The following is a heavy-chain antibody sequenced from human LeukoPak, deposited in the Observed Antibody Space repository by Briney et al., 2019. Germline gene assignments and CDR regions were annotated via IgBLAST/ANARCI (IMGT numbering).Heavy chain of an antibody. CDR3: ARELRYFDWPEYYYYMDV. D-gene: IGHD3-9*01. J-gene: IGHJ6*03. CDR2: ISAYNGNT. CDR1: GYTFTSYG. V-gene: IGHV1-18*01. Sequence: GASVKVSCKASGYTFTSYGISWVRQAPGQGLEWMGWISAYNGNTNYAQKLQGRVTMTTDTSTSTAYMELRSLRSDDTAVYYCARELRYFDWPEYYYYMDVWGKGTTVTVSS.